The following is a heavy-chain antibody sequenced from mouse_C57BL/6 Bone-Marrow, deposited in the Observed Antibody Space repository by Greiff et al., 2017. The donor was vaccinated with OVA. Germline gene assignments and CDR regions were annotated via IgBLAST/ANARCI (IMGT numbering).Heavy chain of an antibody. CDR3: ARDIYDYVYFDY. V-gene: IGHV1-82*01. D-gene: IGHD2-4*01. CDR1: GYAFSSSW. Sequence: QVHLKQSGPELVKPGASVKISCKASGYAFSSSWMNWVKQRPGKGLEWIGRIYPGDGDTNYNGKFKGKATLTADKSSSTAYMQLSSLTSEDSAVYFCARDIYDYVYFDYWGQGTTLTVSS. J-gene: IGHJ2*01. CDR2: IYPGDGDT.